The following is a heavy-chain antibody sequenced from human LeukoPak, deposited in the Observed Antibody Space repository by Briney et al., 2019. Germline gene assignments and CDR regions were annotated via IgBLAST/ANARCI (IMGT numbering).Heavy chain of an antibody. D-gene: IGHD3-16*01. Sequence: RGESLKISCKGSGYTFATYWIGWVRQMPGKGLEWMGIIYPGDSDTRYSPSFQGQVTISADKSISTAYPQWSSLKASDTAMYYCARGMYYFDYWGQGTLVTVSS. V-gene: IGHV5-51*01. CDR3: ARGMYYFDY. CDR2: IYPGDSDT. CDR1: GYTFATYW. J-gene: IGHJ4*02.